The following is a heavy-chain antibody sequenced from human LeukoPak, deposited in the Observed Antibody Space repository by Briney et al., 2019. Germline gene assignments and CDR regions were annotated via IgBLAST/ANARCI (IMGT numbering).Heavy chain of an antibody. CDR2: ISSSGGTT. D-gene: IGHD5-18*01. CDR3: AKGPGYAYYFDY. CDR1: GFTFSNYG. J-gene: IGHJ4*02. Sequence: GGTLRLSCAASGFTFSNYGMSWVRQAPGKGLEWVSSISSSGGTTYYADSVKGRFTISRDNAKNSLYLQMNSLRTEDTALYYCAKGPGYAYYFDYWGQGTLVTVSS. V-gene: IGHV3-48*04.